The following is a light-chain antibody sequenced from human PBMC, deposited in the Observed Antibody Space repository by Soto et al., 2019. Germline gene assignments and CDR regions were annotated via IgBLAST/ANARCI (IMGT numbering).Light chain of an antibody. CDR3: QQYGSSLWT. V-gene: IGKV3-15*01. J-gene: IGKJ1*01. Sequence: EIVMTQSPATLSVSPGKRATLSCRASQSVSTNLAWYQHKPGQAPRLLIYGASTRATGIPARFSGSGSGTEFTLTISRLEPEDFAVYYCQQYGSSLWTFGQGTKVDI. CDR2: GAS. CDR1: QSVSTN.